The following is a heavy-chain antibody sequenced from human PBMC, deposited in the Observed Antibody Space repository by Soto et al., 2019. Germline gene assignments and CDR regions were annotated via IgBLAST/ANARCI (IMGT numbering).Heavy chain of an antibody. D-gene: IGHD3-22*01. Sequence: VGSLRLSCVASGFTFSSYALNWVRQAPGRGLEWVSAISGSGGTTYYADSVKGRFTISRDNSKNTLFLQMNSLRAEDAAIYYCATSQKVISNSLDYWGQGSLVTFXS. CDR3: ATSQKVISNSLDY. J-gene: IGHJ4*02. V-gene: IGHV3-23*01. CDR2: ISGSGGTT. CDR1: GFTFSSYA.